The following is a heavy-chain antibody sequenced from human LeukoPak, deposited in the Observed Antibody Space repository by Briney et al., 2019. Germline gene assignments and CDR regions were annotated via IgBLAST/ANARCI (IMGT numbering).Heavy chain of an antibody. D-gene: IGHD2-8*02. Sequence: PSQTLSLTCTVSGGSISIGGYYWSRIRQHPGKGLEWIGYIYYSGSTYYNPSLKSRVTISVNTSKNQFSLKLSSVTAADTAVYSGARVGLIVWWSRGFFDYWGQGTLVTVSS. J-gene: IGHJ4*02. CDR3: ARVGLIVWWSRGFFDY. CDR1: GGSISIGGYY. V-gene: IGHV4-31*03. CDR2: IYYSGST.